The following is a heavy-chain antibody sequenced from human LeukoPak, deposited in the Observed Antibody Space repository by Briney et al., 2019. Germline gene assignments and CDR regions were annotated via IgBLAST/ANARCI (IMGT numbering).Heavy chain of an antibody. V-gene: IGHV1-69-2*01. D-gene: IGHD3-22*01. CDR3: ARDSRETYYYDSRWGADAFDI. CDR2: VHPEDDET. J-gene: IGHJ3*02. Sequence: ASVKVSCKVSGYTFTDYYIHWVQQAPGKGLEWMGLVHPEDDETEYAENFQGRITITADTSTDTTYMELSSLRSEDTAVYYCARDSRETYYYDSRWGADAFDIWGQGTMVTVSS. CDR1: GYTFTDYY.